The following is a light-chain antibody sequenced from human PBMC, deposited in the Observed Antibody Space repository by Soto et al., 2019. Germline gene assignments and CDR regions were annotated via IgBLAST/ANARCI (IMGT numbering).Light chain of an antibody. J-gene: IGKJ4*01. CDR3: QQYNNWPPLT. CDR2: GAS. Sequence: EVVMTQSPATLSVSPGERATLSCRASQSVGTFLAWYQQRPGQAPRLLIHGASTRTSGIPARFSGSRSGTEFTITISSLQSEDFSDYYCQQYNNWPPLTFGAGTKVEI. CDR1: QSVGTF. V-gene: IGKV3-15*01.